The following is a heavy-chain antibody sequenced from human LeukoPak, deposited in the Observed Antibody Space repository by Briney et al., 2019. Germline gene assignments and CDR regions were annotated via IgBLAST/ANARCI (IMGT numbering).Heavy chain of an antibody. J-gene: IGHJ3*02. D-gene: IGHD5-24*01. Sequence: SQTLSLTCTVSGGSINSGSYYWSWLRQPAGRGLEWIGRMYISGSTNYNPSLKSRLTISLDTSKNQFSLRLSSVTAADTAVYYCAGWRRDGYNFYAFDIWGQGTMVTVSS. CDR3: AGWRRDGYNFYAFDI. V-gene: IGHV4-61*02. CDR1: GGSINSGSYY. CDR2: MYISGST.